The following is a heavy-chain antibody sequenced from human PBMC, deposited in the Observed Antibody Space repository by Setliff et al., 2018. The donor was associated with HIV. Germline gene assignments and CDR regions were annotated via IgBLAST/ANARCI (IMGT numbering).Heavy chain of an antibody. CDR1: GYTFTRYY. D-gene: IGHD3-10*01. J-gene: IGHJ3*02. Sequence: ASVKVSCKPSGYTFTRYYMHWVRQAPGQGLEWMGIINPSGGSTSYSRKFQGRVTMTRDTSTTTVYMELSSLRFEDTAVYYCARVYYGSGWGIRDAFDIWGQGTMVTVSS. CDR2: INPSGGST. CDR3: ARVYYGSGWGIRDAFDI. V-gene: IGHV1-46*01.